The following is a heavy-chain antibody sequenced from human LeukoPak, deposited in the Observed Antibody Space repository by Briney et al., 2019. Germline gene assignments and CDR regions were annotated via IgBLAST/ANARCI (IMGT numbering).Heavy chain of an antibody. J-gene: IGHJ2*01. CDR2: LYSGGST. CDR1: GLSLNTNY. D-gene: IGHD3-10*01. V-gene: IGHV3-53*01. Sequence: PGGSLRLSCEGSGLSLNTNYMHWARQAPGKGLEWVSILYSGGSTYYADSVKGRFTVSRDSSKNTPYLHMNSLRAEYTAVYYLARVGDHYHWYLDVWGRGTLVTASS. CDR3: ARVGDHYHWYLDV.